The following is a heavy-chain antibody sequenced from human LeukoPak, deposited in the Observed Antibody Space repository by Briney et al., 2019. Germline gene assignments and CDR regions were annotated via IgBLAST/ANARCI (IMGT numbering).Heavy chain of an antibody. CDR2: INWNGGST. CDR1: GFTFDDYG. D-gene: IGHD5-18*01. Sequence: PGGSLRLSCAASGFTFDDYGMSWVRQAPGKGLEWVSGINWNGGSTGYADSVKGRFTISRDNAKNSLYLQMNSLRAEDTALYYCARDPGYSYGYVPGYFDYWGQGILVTVSS. J-gene: IGHJ4*02. CDR3: ARDPGYSYGYVPGYFDY. V-gene: IGHV3-20*04.